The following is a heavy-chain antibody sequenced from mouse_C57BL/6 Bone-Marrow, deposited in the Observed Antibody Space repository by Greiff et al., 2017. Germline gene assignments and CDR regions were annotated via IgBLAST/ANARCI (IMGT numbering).Heavy chain of an antibody. CDR1: GYTFTSYW. D-gene: IGHD1-3*01. Sequence: QVQLQQPGAELVKPGASVKLSCKASGYTFTSYWMHWVKQRPGQGLEWIGMIHPNSGSTNYNEKFKSKATLTVDKSSSTAYMQLSSLTSEDSAVYYCARSSGYYYAMDYWGQGTSVTVSS. CDR3: ARSSGYYYAMDY. CDR2: IHPNSGST. V-gene: IGHV1-64*01. J-gene: IGHJ4*01.